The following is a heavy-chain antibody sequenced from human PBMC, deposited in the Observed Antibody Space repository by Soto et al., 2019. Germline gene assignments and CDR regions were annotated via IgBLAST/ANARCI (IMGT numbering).Heavy chain of an antibody. V-gene: IGHV3-11*01. D-gene: IGHD5-12*01. Sequence: GGSLRLSCAASGFSFKDYYMTWMRQTPGKGLEWISTITSSGGTTYYAASVKGRVTISRDNANSSLYLQMSGLRAEDTALYYCARDPRDGYNYGDGMDVWGQGTTVTVSS. CDR2: ITSSGGTT. J-gene: IGHJ6*02. CDR1: GFSFKDYY. CDR3: ARDPRDGYNYGDGMDV.